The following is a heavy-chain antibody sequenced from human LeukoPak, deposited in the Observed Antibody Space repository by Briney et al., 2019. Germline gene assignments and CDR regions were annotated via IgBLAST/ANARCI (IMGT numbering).Heavy chain of an antibody. Sequence: ASVKVSCKVSGYTLTELSMHWVRQAPGKGLEWMGGFDPEDGETIYAQKFQGRVTMTEDTSTDTAYMELSSLRSEDTAVYYCATDLMGGGYSGYDLNDYWGQGTLVTVSS. CDR1: GYTLTELS. CDR2: FDPEDGET. V-gene: IGHV1-24*01. CDR3: ATDLMGGGYSGYDLNDY. J-gene: IGHJ4*02. D-gene: IGHD5-12*01.